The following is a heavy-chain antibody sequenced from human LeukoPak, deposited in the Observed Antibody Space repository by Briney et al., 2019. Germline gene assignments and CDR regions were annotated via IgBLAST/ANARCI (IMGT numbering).Heavy chain of an antibody. D-gene: IGHD3-3*01. V-gene: IGHV3-30*19. CDR1: GFTFSSYG. CDR2: ISYDGSNK. CDR3: AREVISGRFLEWLRRGYFDY. Sequence: GGSLRLSCAASGFTFSSYGMHWVRQAPGKGLEWVAVISYDGSNKYYADSVKGRFTISRDNSKNTLYLQMNSLRAEDTAVYYCAREVISGRFLEWLRRGYFDYWGQGTLVTVSS. J-gene: IGHJ4*02.